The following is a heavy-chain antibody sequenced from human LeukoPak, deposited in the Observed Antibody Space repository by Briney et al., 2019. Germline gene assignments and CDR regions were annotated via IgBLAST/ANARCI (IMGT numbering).Heavy chain of an antibody. J-gene: IGHJ6*02. V-gene: IGHV3-53*01. D-gene: IGHD1-26*01. Sequence: GGSLRLSCAASGFTVSSNYMSWVRQAPGKGLEWVSVIYSGGSTYYADSVKGRFTISRDNAKNSLYLQMNSLRAEDTAVYYCARFRRDSGRYISYYYYYGMDVWGQGTTVTVSS. CDR3: ARFRRDSGRYISYYYYYGMDV. CDR1: GFTVSSNY. CDR2: IYSGGST.